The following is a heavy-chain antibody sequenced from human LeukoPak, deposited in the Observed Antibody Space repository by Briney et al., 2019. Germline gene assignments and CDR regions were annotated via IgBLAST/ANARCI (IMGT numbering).Heavy chain of an antibody. CDR2: INPSGGST. D-gene: IGHD2-15*01. CDR1: GYTFTSYY. CDR3: ARGYCSGGSCYDWFDP. V-gene: IGHV1-46*01. J-gene: IGHJ5*02. Sequence: ASVKVSCKASGYTFTSYYMHWVRQAPRQGLEWMGIINPSGGSTSYAQKFQGRVTMTRDTSTSTVYMELSSLRSEDTAVYYCARGYCSGGSCYDWFDPWGQGTLVTVSS.